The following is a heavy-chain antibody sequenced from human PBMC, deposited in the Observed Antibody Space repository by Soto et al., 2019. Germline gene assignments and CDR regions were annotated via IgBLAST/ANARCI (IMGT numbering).Heavy chain of an antibody. J-gene: IGHJ4*02. CDR2: IYYSRST. D-gene: IGHD3-22*01. V-gene: IGHV4-39*01. CDR1: GGSISSRSFF. CDR3: ARLYGSGYYSPDY. Sequence: PLETLSLTCTVSGGSISSRSFFWGWIRQPPGRGLEWIGSIYYSRSTYYNPSLKSRVTISADTSKNQFSLQLRSVTAADTAVYYCARLYGSGYYSPDYWGQGTLVTVSS.